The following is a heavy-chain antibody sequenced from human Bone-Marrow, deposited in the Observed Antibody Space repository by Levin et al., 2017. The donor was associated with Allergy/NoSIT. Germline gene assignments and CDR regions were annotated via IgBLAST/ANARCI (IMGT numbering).Heavy chain of an antibody. CDR1: GGSIRTGGFH. Sequence: SPTLSLPCSLSGGSIRTGGFHWRWVRQRPGKGLEWIGYIYYSGNTYYNPSLQSRLSISIDTSKNQFSLRLTSVTAADTAVYYCAREDGYVFDYWGQGTLVTVSS. CDR2: IYYSGNT. CDR3: AREDGYVFDY. D-gene: IGHD5-24*01. V-gene: IGHV4-31*03. J-gene: IGHJ4*02.